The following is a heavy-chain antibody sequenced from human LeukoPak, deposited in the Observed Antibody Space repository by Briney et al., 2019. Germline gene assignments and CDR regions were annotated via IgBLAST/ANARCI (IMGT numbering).Heavy chain of an antibody. V-gene: IGHV3-30*18. CDR3: AKDFEGFCGGDCYSMDF. CDR1: GFTFNNYV. Sequence: GGSLRLSCAASGFTFNNYVMHWVRQAPGKGLEWVALISYDGSNKYYADSVRGRLTISRDNSKNTLYLQMNSLRPEDTAVYYCAKDFEGFCGGDCYSMDFWGQGTLATVSS. D-gene: IGHD2-21*02. CDR2: ISYDGSNK. J-gene: IGHJ4*02.